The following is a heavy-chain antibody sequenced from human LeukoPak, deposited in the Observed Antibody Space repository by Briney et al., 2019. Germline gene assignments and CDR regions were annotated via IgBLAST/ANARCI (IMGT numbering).Heavy chain of an antibody. V-gene: IGHV5-51*01. Sequence: GASLKISCKGSGSRFTSYWIGWVRQMPGKGLEGLGIIYPGDSDTSYSPSFKGQVTISADKSISTAYLQWSSLKASDTAMYYCARHDVLRYFDWSGPFDYWGQGTLVTVSS. J-gene: IGHJ4*02. CDR2: IYPGDSDT. CDR3: ARHDVLRYFDWSGPFDY. CDR1: GSRFTSYW. D-gene: IGHD3-9*01.